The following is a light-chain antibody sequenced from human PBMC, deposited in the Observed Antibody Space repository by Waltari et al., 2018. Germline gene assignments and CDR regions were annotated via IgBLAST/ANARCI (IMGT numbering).Light chain of an antibody. CDR1: NSNIGRKT. CDR3: AAWDDSLNGWV. Sequence: QSALTQPPSASGTPGQRVTMSCSGSNSNIGRKTVTWYQQFPGTAPKLLIYSNDQRPSGLLDRVAGSKAGTSAPLAISGLQSEDEADYYWAAWDDSLNGWVFGGGTKLTVL. CDR2: SND. V-gene: IGLV1-44*01. J-gene: IGLJ3*02.